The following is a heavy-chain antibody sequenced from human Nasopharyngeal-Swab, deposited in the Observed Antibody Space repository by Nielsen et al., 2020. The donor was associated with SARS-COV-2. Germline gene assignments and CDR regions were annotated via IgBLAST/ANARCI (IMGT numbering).Heavy chain of an antibody. V-gene: IGHV1-2*02. CDR1: GYTFTGYY. CDR3: AIDRTGGSISYYYYGIDV. CDR2: INPNSGGT. D-gene: IGHD1-1*01. J-gene: IGHJ6*02. Sequence: ASVKVSCKASGYTFTGYYMHWVRQAPGQGLEWMGWINPNSGGTNYAQKFQGRVTMTSDTSISTAYMELSRLRSDDTAVYYCAIDRTGGSISYYYYGIDVWGQGTTVTVSS.